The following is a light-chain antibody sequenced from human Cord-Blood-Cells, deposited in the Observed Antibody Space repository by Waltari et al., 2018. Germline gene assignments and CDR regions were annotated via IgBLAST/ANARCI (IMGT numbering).Light chain of an antibody. V-gene: IGLV1-40*01. Sequence: QSVLTQPPSVSGAPGQRVTISCTGSSSNIGAGYDVHWYQQLPGTAPKLLIYGNRTRPSGLPHLFSGSKSGTSASLAITGLQAEDEADYYCQSYDSSLSVWVFGGGTKLTVL. CDR3: QSYDSSLSVWV. CDR2: GNR. CDR1: SSNIGAGYD. J-gene: IGLJ3*02.